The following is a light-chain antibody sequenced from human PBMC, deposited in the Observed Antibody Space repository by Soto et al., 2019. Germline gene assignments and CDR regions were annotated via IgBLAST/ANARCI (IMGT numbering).Light chain of an antibody. CDR3: ASWDYSLSGVL. CDR2: RSN. Sequence: QSVLTQPPSASGTPGQRVTISCSGSSSNIGTNDAFWYQQLPGTAPKLLIYRSNQRPLGVPDRFSGSKSGTSASLAISGFRSEDEADYYCASWDYSLSGVLFGGGTKLTVL. V-gene: IGLV1-47*01. CDR1: SSNIGTND. J-gene: IGLJ2*01.